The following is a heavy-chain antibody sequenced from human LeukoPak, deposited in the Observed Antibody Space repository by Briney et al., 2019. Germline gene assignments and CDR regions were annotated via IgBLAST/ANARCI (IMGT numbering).Heavy chain of an antibody. Sequence: GESLKISCKGSGYSFTNYWIAWVRQMPGKGLEWMGIIYPGDSDTRYSPSFQGQVTISADKSISTAYLQWSSLKASDTAMYYYARGIMSNRYYFDYWGQGTLVTVSS. J-gene: IGHJ4*02. D-gene: IGHD1-14*01. CDR2: IYPGDSDT. V-gene: IGHV5-51*01. CDR3: ARGIMSNRYYFDY. CDR1: GYSFTNYW.